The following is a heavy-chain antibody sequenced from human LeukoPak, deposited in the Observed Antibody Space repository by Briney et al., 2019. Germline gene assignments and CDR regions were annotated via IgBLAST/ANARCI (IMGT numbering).Heavy chain of an antibody. CDR1: GFTFSSYG. V-gene: IGHV3-33*01. J-gene: IGHJ4*02. D-gene: IGHD6-13*01. CDR2: IWYDGSNK. CDR3: ARDANSYSSFDY. Sequence: GGSLRLSCAASGFTFSSYGMHWVRQAQGKGLEWVAVIWYDGSNKYYADSVKGRFTISRDNSKNTLYLQMNSLRAEDTAVYYCARDANSYSSFDYWGQGTLVTVSS.